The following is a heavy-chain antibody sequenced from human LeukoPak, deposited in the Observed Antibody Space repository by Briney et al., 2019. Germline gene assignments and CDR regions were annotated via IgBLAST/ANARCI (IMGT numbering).Heavy chain of an antibody. CDR1: GYTFNHHG. V-gene: IGHV1-18*01. CDR3: ARDPSNTSGFYAYFDF. CDR2: ISCYNGDT. J-gene: IGHJ4*02. D-gene: IGHD6-19*01. Sequence: DSVKVSCKGSGYTFNHHGISWVRQAPGQGLEWMGWISCYNGDTHYAQKFQGRVTMTTDTSTATAYMEMRSLGSDDTAIYYCARDPSNTSGFYAYFDFWGQGTLVTVSS.